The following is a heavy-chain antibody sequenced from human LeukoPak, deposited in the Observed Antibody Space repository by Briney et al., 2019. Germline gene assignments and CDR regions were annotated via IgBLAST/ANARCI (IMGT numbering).Heavy chain of an antibody. Sequence: PGGSLRLSCAASGFTVSSDYMSWVRQAPGKGLEWVSVIYSTGITYYADSVKGRFTISRDSSKNTVYLQMNSLRAEDTAVYHCARGRIVGATDYFDYWGQGTLVTVSS. V-gene: IGHV3-66*01. J-gene: IGHJ4*02. CDR2: IYSTGIT. CDR1: GFTVSSDY. CDR3: ARGRIVGATDYFDY. D-gene: IGHD1-26*01.